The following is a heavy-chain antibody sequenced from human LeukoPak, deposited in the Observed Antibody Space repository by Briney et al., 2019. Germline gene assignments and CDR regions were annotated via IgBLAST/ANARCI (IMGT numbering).Heavy chain of an antibody. V-gene: IGHV4-59*13. CDR3: AKQPPQWLVPGGAFDI. CDR1: VGPIVVSY. J-gene: IGHJ3*02. Sequence: PSEPWSFTGTVSVGPIVVSYWSWSRQPPGRGRGGFGYIYYSGSTNYNPSLKSRVTISVDTSKNQFALKLSSVTAADTAVYYCAKQPPQWLVPGGAFDIWGQGTMVTVSS. D-gene: IGHD6-19*01. CDR2: IYYSGST.